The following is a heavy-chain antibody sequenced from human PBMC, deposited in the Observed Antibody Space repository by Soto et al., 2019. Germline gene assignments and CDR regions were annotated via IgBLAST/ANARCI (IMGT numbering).Heavy chain of an antibody. CDR2: INPSGGST. CDR3: ARGRFIAAAGTSWFDP. Sequence: ASVKVSCKASGYTFTSYYMHWVRQAPGQGLEWMGIINPSGGSTSYAQKFQGRVTMTRDTSTSTVYMELSSLRSEDTAVYYCARGRFIAAAGTSWFDPWGQGTLVTVSS. D-gene: IGHD6-13*01. J-gene: IGHJ5*02. CDR1: GYTFTSYY. V-gene: IGHV1-46*01.